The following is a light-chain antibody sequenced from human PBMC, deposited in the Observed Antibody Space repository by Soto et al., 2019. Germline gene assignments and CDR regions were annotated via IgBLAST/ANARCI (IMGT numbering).Light chain of an antibody. Sequence: DIQMTQSPSSLSASVGDRVTITCRASQGISNNLAWYQQKPGKVPQLLIYGASTLQSGAPSRFSGSRSGTDFTLTISSLQPEDVATYYCQKYDSAPLTFGQGTKVEFK. CDR1: QGISNN. CDR3: QKYDSAPLT. CDR2: GAS. J-gene: IGKJ1*01. V-gene: IGKV1-27*01.